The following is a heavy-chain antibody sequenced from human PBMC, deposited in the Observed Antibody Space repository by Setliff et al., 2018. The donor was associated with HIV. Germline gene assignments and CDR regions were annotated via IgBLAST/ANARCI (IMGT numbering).Heavy chain of an antibody. V-gene: IGHV3-7*03. J-gene: IGHJ5*02. CDR1: GFSFRSYW. CDR2: VNGDGSKQ. D-gene: IGHD2-8*01. Sequence: GGSLRLSCTVSGFSFRSYWMGWVRQAPGKGLEWVANVNGDGSKQYYGASVRGRFTVSRDNAKESLYLQMSSLRAEDTAVYYCARTLLRTNVLYGVLSNWFYPWGQGTLVTVSS. CDR3: ARTLLRTNVLYGVLSNWFYP.